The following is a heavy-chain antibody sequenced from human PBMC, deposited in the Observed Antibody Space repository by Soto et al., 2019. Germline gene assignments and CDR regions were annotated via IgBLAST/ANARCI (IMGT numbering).Heavy chain of an antibody. CDR2: IIPAFGKT. J-gene: IGHJ6*02. CDR1: GDTFTSYA. CDR3: ARDPLSSFAMDV. D-gene: IGHD3-10*02. V-gene: IGHV1-69*18. Sequence: QVQLVQSGAEVKKPGSSVKVSCKASGDTFTSYAVSWVRQAPGQGLEWMGKIIPAFGKTYYAQKFQGRRTMSADDSTSTAYMELSSLVSADTAVYYCARDPLSSFAMDVWGQGTTVIVSS.